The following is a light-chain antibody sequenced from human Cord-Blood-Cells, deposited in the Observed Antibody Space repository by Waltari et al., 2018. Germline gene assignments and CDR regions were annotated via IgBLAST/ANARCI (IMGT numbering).Light chain of an antibody. CDR1: SSDVGRYNL. V-gene: IGLV2-23*01. CDR2: EGS. CDR3: CSYAGSSTWV. J-gene: IGLJ3*02. Sequence: QSALTQPASVSGSPGQSITISCTGTSSDVGRYNLVSGYQPHPGKAPKPMIYEGSKRPSGVSNRFSGSKSGNTASLTISGLQAEDEADYYCCSYAGSSTWVFGGGTKLTVL.